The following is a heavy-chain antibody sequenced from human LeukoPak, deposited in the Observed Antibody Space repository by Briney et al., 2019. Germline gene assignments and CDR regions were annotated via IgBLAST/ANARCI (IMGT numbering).Heavy chain of an antibody. V-gene: IGHV1-18*01. Sequence: ASVNVSCKASGYTFTNYDISWVRQAPGKGLEWMGWISPYNGNTDSAQEFQGRITLTTDTSTSTAYMELRSLTSDDSAVYYCATGGGDWYSDLWGRGTLVTVSS. J-gene: IGHJ2*01. CDR3: ATGGGDWYSDL. CDR1: GYTFTNYD. D-gene: IGHD3-10*01. CDR2: ISPYNGNT.